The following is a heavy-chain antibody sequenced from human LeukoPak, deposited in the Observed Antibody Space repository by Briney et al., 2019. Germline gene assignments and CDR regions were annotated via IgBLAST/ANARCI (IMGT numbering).Heavy chain of an antibody. CDR2: NNGDGSTT. CDR1: GFSLSGYW. D-gene: IGHD2-15*01. J-gene: IGHJ5*02. Sequence: GASLRLSCVASGFSLSGYWMYWVRQAPGKGLMYISRNNGDGSTTNYADVVKGRFTMSRDNVKNTLYLQMNSLRVEDTAVYYCARDPRNVGLAPWGQGTLVTVSS. CDR3: ARDPRNVGLAP. V-gene: IGHV3-74*01.